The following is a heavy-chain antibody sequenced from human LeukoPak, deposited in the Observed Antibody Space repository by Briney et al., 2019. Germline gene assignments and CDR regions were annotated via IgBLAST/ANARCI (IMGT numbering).Heavy chain of an antibody. CDR3: ARGDFHDDYGDYPFDY. V-gene: IGHV1-69*05. Sequence: SVKVSCKASGGTFSSYAISWVRQAPGQGLEWVGGIIPIFVTANYAQKFQGRVTITTDESTSTAYMELSSLRSEDTAVYYCARGDFHDDYGDYPFDYWGQGTLVTVSS. D-gene: IGHD4-17*01. CDR1: GGTFSSYA. J-gene: IGHJ4*02. CDR2: IIPIFVTA.